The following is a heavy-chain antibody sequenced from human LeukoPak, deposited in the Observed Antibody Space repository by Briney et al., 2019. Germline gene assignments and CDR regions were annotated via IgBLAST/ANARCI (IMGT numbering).Heavy chain of an antibody. D-gene: IGHD4-17*01. CDR3: AREGTGDYGALAL. V-gene: IGHV4-30-2*01. Sequence: SETLSLTCAVSGGSISSGGYSWSWIRQPPGKGLEWIGYIYHSGSTYYNPSLKSRVTISVDRSKNQFSLKLSSVTAADTAVYYCAREGTGDYGALALWGQGTLVTVSS. CDR1: GGSISSGGYS. CDR2: IYHSGST. J-gene: IGHJ4*02.